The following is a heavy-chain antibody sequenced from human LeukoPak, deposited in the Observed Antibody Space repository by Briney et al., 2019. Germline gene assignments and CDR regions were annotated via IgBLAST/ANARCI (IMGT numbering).Heavy chain of an antibody. CDR2: IYYSGST. J-gene: IGHJ3*02. V-gene: IGHV4-59*01. CDR1: GGSISSYY. CDR3: ASVLPRTRVAFDI. D-gene: IGHD1-14*01. Sequence: PSETLSLTCTVSGGSISSYYWSWIRQPPGKGLEWIGYIYYSGSTNYNPSLKSRVTISVDTSKNQFSLKLSSVTAADTAVYYCASVLPRTRVAFDIWGQGTMVTVSS.